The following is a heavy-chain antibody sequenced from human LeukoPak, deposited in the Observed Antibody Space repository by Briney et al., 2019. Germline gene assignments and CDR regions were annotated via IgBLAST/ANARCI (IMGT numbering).Heavy chain of an antibody. Sequence: GGSLRLSCAASGFTFSSYSMNWVRQAPGKGLEWVSSISSSSSYIYYADSVKGRFTISRDNAKNSLYLQMNSLRAEDTAVYYCARDKGGGSGSLDYWGQGTLVTVSS. J-gene: IGHJ4*02. CDR1: GFTFSSYS. CDR3: ARDKGGGSGSLDY. CDR2: ISSSSSYI. D-gene: IGHD3-10*01. V-gene: IGHV3-21*01.